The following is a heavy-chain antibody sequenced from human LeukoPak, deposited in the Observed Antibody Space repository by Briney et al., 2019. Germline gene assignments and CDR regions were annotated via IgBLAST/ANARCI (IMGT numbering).Heavy chain of an antibody. D-gene: IGHD4-17*01. CDR3: ARDLVTVTKGFDI. Sequence: ADTLSLTCAVSGDSFSSHYWTWIRQPPGRGLEWIGYISYIGTTNYNPSLKSRVTISIDTSKNQFSLKLSSVTTADTAVYYCARDLVTVTKGFDIWGLGTMVSVSS. J-gene: IGHJ3*02. CDR2: ISYIGTT. V-gene: IGHV4-59*11. CDR1: GDSFSSHY.